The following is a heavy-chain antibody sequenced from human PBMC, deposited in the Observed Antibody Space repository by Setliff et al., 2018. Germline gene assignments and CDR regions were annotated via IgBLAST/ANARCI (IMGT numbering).Heavy chain of an antibody. CDR2: VRFDGTYR. J-gene: IGHJ4*02. D-gene: IGHD3-16*01. CDR3: FGAGTCSY. V-gene: IGHV3-30*02. CDR1: GFVFGTYG. Sequence: GESLKISCAASGFVFGTYGMHRVRQAPGKGLDWVASVRFDGTYRVYGDSVKGRFTISRDNSENTLFLQMNSLRTEDMAVYYCFGAGTCSYWGQGTQVTVSS.